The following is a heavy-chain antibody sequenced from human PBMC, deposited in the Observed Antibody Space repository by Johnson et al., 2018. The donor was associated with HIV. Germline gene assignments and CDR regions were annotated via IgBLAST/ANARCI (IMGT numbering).Heavy chain of an antibody. CDR2: IKQDGSEK. Sequence: MQLVESGGGVVQPGRSLRLSCAASGFTFSSYWMSWVRQAPGKGLEWVANIKQDGSEKYYVDSVKGRFTISRDNVKNSLYLQINSLRAEDAAVFYCARVGVGGYSADGAFDIWGQGTMVTVSS. J-gene: IGHJ3*02. CDR3: ARVGVGGYSADGAFDI. D-gene: IGHD2-15*01. CDR1: GFTFSSYW. V-gene: IGHV3-7*02.